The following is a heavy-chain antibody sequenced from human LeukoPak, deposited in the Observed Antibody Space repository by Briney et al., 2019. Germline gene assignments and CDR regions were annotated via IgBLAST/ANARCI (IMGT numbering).Heavy chain of an antibody. D-gene: IGHD5-18*01. CDR3: AKDRGSSYGLSVN. CDR1: GFTFSSYV. J-gene: IGHJ4*02. CDR2: IVGRGATT. V-gene: IGHV3-23*01. Sequence: PGGSLRLSCAASGFTFSSYVMSWVRQAPGKGLEWVSAIVGRGATTYYADSVKGRFTIARDNSKNTLYMQMNSLRAEDTAVYYCAKDRGSSYGLSVNWGQGTLVTVSS.